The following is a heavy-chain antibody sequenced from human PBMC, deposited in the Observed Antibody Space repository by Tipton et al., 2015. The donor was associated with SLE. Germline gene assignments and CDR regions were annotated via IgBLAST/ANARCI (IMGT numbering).Heavy chain of an antibody. V-gene: IGHV4-59*01. Sequence: TLSLTCTVSGGSISNYYWSWIRQPPGKGLEWIGYIYYSGSTNYNPSLQSRVTISVDTSKNQFSLKLSSVTAADTAVYYCARVSLSSGWYVLWYFDLWGRGTLVTVSS. D-gene: IGHD6-19*01. CDR3: ARVSLSSGWYVLWYFDL. J-gene: IGHJ2*01. CDR2: IYYSGST. CDR1: GGSISNYY.